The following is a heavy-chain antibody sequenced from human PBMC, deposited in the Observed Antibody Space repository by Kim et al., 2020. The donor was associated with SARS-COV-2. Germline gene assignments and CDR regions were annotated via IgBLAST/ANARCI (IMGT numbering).Heavy chain of an antibody. V-gene: IGHV1-69*13. CDR2: IIPIFGTA. CDR1: GGTFSSYA. D-gene: IGHD3-10*01. CDR3: AREGRLNYYGSGSPTPGYYYYGMDV. Sequence: SVKVSCKASGGTFSSYAISWVRQAPGQGLEWMGGIIPIFGTANYAQKFQGRVTITADESTSTAYMELSSLRSEDTAVYYCAREGRLNYYGSGSPTPGYYYYGMDVWGQGTTVTVSS. J-gene: IGHJ6*02.